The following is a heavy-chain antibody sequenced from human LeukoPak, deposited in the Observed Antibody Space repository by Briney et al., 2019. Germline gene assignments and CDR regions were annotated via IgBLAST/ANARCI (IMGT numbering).Heavy chain of an antibody. D-gene: IGHD2-2*01. CDR3: ARRAYTTTRKFDS. CDR2: IDHSGST. V-gene: IGHV4-34*01. CDR1: GVSFSGYQ. Sequence: SETLSLTCAVYGVSFSGYQWTWIRQPPGKGLEWLGEIDHSGSTNYNPSLKSRVTISVDTSKNQFSLKLSSVTAADTAVYYCARRAYTTTRKFDSWGQGTLVTVSS. J-gene: IGHJ4*02.